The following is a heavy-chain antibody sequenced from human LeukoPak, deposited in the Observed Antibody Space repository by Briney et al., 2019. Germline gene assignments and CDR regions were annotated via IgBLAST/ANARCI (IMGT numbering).Heavy chain of an antibody. CDR1: GYTFTGYY. Sequence: ASVKVSCKASGYTFTGYYMHWVRQATGQGLEWMGWMNPNSGNTGYAQKFQGRVTMTRNTSISTAYMELSSLRSEDTAVYYCARGGDIVLMVYADYYGMDVWGQGTTVTVSS. CDR3: ARGGDIVLMVYADYYGMDV. V-gene: IGHV1-8*02. J-gene: IGHJ6*02. CDR2: MNPNSGNT. D-gene: IGHD2-8*01.